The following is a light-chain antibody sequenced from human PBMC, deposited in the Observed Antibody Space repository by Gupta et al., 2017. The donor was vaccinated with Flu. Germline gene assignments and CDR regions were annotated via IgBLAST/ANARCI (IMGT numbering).Light chain of an antibody. CDR2: WAS. CDR3: QQYYGTPHS. CDR1: QSVLYNSNTKNY. J-gene: IGKJ2*03. Sequence: DIVMTQSPDSLAVSLGERATINCKASQSVLYNSNTKNYLAWYQQKPGQPPKLVIYWASTRESGVPDRFSGSGSGTDFTLTISSLQAEDVAVYYCQQYYGTPHSFGQGTRLQIK. V-gene: IGKV4-1*01.